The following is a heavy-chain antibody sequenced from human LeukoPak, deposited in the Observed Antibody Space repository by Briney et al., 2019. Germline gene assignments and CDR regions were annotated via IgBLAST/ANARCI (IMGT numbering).Heavy chain of an antibody. D-gene: IGHD4-17*01. Sequence: GGSLRLSCAASGFTFSTYAMSWVRQTPGKGLEWVSAISASGASAYYADSVKGRFTISRDNAKNSLYLQMNSLRAEDTAVYYCARVGHDYGDYGWFDPWGQGTLVTVSS. CDR1: GFTFSTYA. CDR2: ISASGASA. V-gene: IGHV3-23*01. J-gene: IGHJ5*02. CDR3: ARVGHDYGDYGWFDP.